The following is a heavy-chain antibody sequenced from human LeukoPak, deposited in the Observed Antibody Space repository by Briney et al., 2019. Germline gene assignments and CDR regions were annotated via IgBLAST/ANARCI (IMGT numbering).Heavy chain of an antibody. V-gene: IGHV4-34*01. CDR3: AARDGLIPAATSYFDY. J-gene: IGHJ4*02. CDR1: GGSFSGYY. CDR2: INHSGST. Sequence: SETLSLACAVYGGSFSGYYWSWIRQPPGKGLEWIGEINHSGSTNYNPSLKSRVTISVDTSKNQFSLKLSSVTAADTAVYYCAARDGLIPAATSYFDYWGQGTLVTVSS. D-gene: IGHD2-2*01.